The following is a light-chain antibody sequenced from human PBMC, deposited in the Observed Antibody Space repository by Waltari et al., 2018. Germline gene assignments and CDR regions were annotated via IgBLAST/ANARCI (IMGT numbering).Light chain of an antibody. Sequence: QSALTQPASVSGSPGQSITISCTGTSSDVGNYNFVSWYQHHPGKAPKLMIYEVSERPSGVSHRVSGSKSGNTASLTITGLQAEDEADYYCCSYAGSANVVFGGGSKLTVL. V-gene: IGLV2-23*02. CDR1: SSDVGNYNF. CDR3: CSYAGSANVV. CDR2: EVS. J-gene: IGLJ2*01.